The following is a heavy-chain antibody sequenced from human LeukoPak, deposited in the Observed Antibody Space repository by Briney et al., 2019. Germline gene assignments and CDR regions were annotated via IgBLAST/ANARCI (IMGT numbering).Heavy chain of an antibody. CDR2: ISSSSSTI. D-gene: IGHD6-13*01. CDR3: ARDIAPAGLFFDY. CDR1: GFTFSSYS. J-gene: IGHJ4*02. V-gene: IGHV3-48*04. Sequence: PGGSLRLSCPASGFTFSSYSMNWVRQAPGKGLEWVSYISSSSSTIYYADSVKGRFTISRDNAKNSLYLQMNSLRAEDTAVYYCARDIAPAGLFFDYWGQGTLVTVSS.